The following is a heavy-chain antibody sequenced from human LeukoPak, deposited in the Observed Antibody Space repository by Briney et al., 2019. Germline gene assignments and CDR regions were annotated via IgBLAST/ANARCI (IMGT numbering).Heavy chain of an antibody. CDR3: ANLGYSSSWRENDAFNI. CDR2: ISYDGSNK. Sequence: GGSLRLSCAASGFTFSSYAMHWVRQAPGKGLEWVAVISYDGSNKYYADSVKGRFTISRDNSKNTLYLQMNSLRAEDTAVYYCANLGYSSSWRENDAFNIWGQGTMVTVSS. CDR1: GFTFSSYA. V-gene: IGHV3-30-3*01. J-gene: IGHJ3*02. D-gene: IGHD6-13*01.